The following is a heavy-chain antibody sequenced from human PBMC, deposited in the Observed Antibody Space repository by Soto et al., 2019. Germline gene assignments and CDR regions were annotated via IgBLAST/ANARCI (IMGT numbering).Heavy chain of an antibody. D-gene: IGHD6-13*01. CDR3: AKVRIAAAGTYYYYGMDV. CDR1: GFTFSSYG. V-gene: IGHV3-30*18. J-gene: IGHJ6*02. CDR2: ISYDGSNK. Sequence: GGSLRLSCAASGFTFSSYGMHWVRQAPGKGLEWVAVISYDGSNKYYADSVKGRFTISRDNSKNTLYLQMNSLRGEDTAVYYCAKVRIAAAGTYYYYGMDVWGQGTTVTVSS.